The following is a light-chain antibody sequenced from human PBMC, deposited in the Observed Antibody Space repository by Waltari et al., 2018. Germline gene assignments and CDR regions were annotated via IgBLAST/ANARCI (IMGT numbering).Light chain of an antibody. V-gene: IGKV3-20*01. CDR1: QSVSSSY. CDR2: GAS. CDR3: QQYGSSPRT. J-gene: IGKJ1*01. Sequence: EIVLTQSPGTLSLSPGERPTLHSRASQSVSSSYLAWYQQKPGQAPRLLIYGASSRATGIPDRFSGSGSGTDFTLTISRLEPEDFAVYYCQQYGSSPRTFGQGTKVEIK.